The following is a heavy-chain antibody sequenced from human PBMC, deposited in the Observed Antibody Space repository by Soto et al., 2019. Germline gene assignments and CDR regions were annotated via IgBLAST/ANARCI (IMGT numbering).Heavy chain of an antibody. CDR2: SSATGAGT. V-gene: IGHV3-23*01. CDR1: GFTFSSYG. D-gene: IGHD1-7*01. J-gene: IGHJ4*02. Sequence: EVQLLESGGGLVQPGGSLRLSCAASGFTFSSYGMTWVRQAPGKGLEWVSFSSATGAGTYYADSVKGRFTISRDNSKNTLYLQMTSLRADDTAVYYCPKDRRAGGNYGFYSDFWGQGALVIVSS. CDR3: PKDRRAGGNYGFYSDF.